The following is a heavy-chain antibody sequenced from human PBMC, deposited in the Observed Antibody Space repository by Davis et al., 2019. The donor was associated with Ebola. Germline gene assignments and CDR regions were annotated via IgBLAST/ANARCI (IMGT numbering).Heavy chain of an antibody. J-gene: IGHJ4*02. CDR1: GFTFSSYW. Sequence: PGGSLRLSCAASGFTFSSYWMHWVRQAPGKGLVWVSRINSDGSSTSYADSVKGRFTISRDNAKNTLYLQMNSLRAEDTAVYYCARVYFDWLFVYWGQGTLVTVSS. CDR2: INSDGSST. D-gene: IGHD3-9*01. V-gene: IGHV3-74*01. CDR3: ARVYFDWLFVY.